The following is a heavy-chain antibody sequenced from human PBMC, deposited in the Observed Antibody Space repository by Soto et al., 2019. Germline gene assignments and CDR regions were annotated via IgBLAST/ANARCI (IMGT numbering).Heavy chain of an antibody. V-gene: IGHV3-30-3*01. D-gene: IGHD6-6*01. J-gene: IGHJ6*02. CDR1: GFTFSSYA. Sequence: GGSLRLSCAASGFTFSSYAMHWVRQAPGKGLEWVAVISYDGSNKYYADSVKGRFTISRDNSKNTLYLQMNSLRAEDTAVYYCARDGPYSSSAGYYYYYGMDVWGQGTTVTVSS. CDR2: ISYDGSNK. CDR3: ARDGPYSSSAGYYYYYGMDV.